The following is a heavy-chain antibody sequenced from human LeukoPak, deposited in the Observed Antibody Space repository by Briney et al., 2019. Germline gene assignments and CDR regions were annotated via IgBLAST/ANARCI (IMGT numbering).Heavy chain of an antibody. CDR2: VSYDGSNK. CDR3: AKDQGRVVAPEGFDY. D-gene: IGHD2-15*01. J-gene: IGHJ4*02. V-gene: IGHV3-30*18. Sequence: GGSLRLSCAASGFTFSSYGVHWVRQAPGKGLEWVAVVSYDGSNKYYADSVKGRFTISRDNSKNTLYLQMNSLRAEDTAVYYCAKDQGRVVAPEGFDYWGQGTLVTVSS. CDR1: GFTFSSYG.